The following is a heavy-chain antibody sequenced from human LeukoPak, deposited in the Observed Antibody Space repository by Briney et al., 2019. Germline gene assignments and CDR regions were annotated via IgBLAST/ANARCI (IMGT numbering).Heavy chain of an antibody. J-gene: IGHJ4*02. CDR1: GGSIISGEYY. CDR3: ARVEAATTNPRFGY. CDR2: IYYSGTT. V-gene: IGHV4-31*03. Sequence: SETLSLTCTVSGGSIISGEYYWSWVRQLPGQGLDWIGYIYYSGTTYYNPSLKSRVTISVDTSKNQFSLTSVTAADTATYYCARVEAATTNPRFGYWGQGALVTVSS. D-gene: IGHD5-24*01.